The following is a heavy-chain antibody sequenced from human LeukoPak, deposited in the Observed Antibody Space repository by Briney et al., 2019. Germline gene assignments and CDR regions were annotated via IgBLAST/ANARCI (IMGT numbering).Heavy chain of an antibody. Sequence: ASVKVSCKASGGTFISYAISWVRQAPGQGLEWMGRIIPILGIANYAQKFQGGVTITADKSTSTAYMELSSLRSEDTAVYYCARGYAYNWFDPWGQGTLVTVSS. J-gene: IGHJ5*02. D-gene: IGHD2-2*01. CDR2: IIPILGIA. CDR1: GGTFISYA. V-gene: IGHV1-69*04. CDR3: ARGYAYNWFDP.